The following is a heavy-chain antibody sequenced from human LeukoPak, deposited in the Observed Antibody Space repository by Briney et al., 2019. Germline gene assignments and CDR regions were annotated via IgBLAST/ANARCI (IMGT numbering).Heavy chain of an antibody. D-gene: IGHD3-10*01. V-gene: IGHV1-24*01. J-gene: IGHJ4*02. Sequence: ASVKVSCKVSGYTLTELSMHWVRQAPGKGLEWMGGFDPEDGETIYAQKFQGRVTMTEDTSTDTAYMELSSLRSEGTAVYYCASVWSQVQYYNDYWGQGTLVTVSS. CDR2: FDPEDGET. CDR1: GYTLTELS. CDR3: ASVWSQVQYYNDY.